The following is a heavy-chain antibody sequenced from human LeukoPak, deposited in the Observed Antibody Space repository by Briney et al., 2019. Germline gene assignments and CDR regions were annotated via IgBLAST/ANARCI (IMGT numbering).Heavy chain of an antibody. CDR1: GYTFPSYF. D-gene: IGHD4-17*01. Sequence: ASVQVSCKASGYTFPSYFMHWVRQAPGQGLEWMGWISAYNGNTNYAQKLQGRVTMTTDTSTSTAYMELRSLRSDDTAVYYCARCGVYGDYYYYYGMDVWGQGTTVTVSS. CDR2: ISAYNGNT. V-gene: IGHV1-18*04. CDR3: ARCGVYGDYYYYYGMDV. J-gene: IGHJ6*02.